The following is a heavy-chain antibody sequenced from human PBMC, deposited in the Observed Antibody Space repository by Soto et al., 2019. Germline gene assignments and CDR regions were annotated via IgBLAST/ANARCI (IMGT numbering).Heavy chain of an antibody. Sequence: GESLKISCKGSGYSFTSYWISWVRQMPGKGLEWMGRIDPSDSYTNYSPSFQGHVTISADKSISTAYLQWSSLKASDTAMYDCARHDCSGGSCYSGWCDPWGQGTLVTAPQ. V-gene: IGHV5-10-1*01. CDR2: IDPSDSYT. J-gene: IGHJ5*02. CDR3: ARHDCSGGSCYSGWCDP. D-gene: IGHD2-15*01. CDR1: GYSFTSYW.